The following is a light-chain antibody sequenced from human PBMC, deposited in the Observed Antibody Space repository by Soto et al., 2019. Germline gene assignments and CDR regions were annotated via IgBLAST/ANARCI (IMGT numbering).Light chain of an antibody. CDR1: QSVGTS. CDR2: DAA. CDR3: QQYGTAPYT. V-gene: IGKV3-20*01. Sequence: DIVLTQSPATLSLSPGDRATLSCRASQSVGTSLAWYKQQPGQAPRLLIHDAAYRASGIPDRFSGSGSGTDFTLTISRLEPEDFAVYYCQQYGTAPYTFGQVTRLEIK. J-gene: IGKJ2*01.